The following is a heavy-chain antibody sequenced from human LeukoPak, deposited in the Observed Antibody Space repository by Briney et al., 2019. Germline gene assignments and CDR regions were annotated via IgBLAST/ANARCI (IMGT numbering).Heavy chain of an antibody. J-gene: IGHJ4*02. CDR3: AKADGNSGGYYFDY. V-gene: IGHV3-23*01. D-gene: IGHD4-23*01. Sequence: GGSLRLSCAASGFAFSSYAMSWVRQAPGKGLEWVSAISGSGGSTYYADSVKGRFTISRDNSKNTLYLQMNSLRAEDTAVYYCAKADGNSGGYYFDYWGQGTLVTVSS. CDR2: ISGSGGST. CDR1: GFAFSSYA.